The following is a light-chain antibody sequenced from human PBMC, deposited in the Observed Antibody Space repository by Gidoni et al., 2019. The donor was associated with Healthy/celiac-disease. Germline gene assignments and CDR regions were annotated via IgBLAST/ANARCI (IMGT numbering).Light chain of an antibody. Sequence: EIVLSQSPGPLSLSPGESATLSCRASQRVSSSYLAWYQQKPGKAPRLLIYGASTRATGIPDRFSGSGSGTDFTLTISRLEPEDFAVYYCQQYGSARDTFGQGTKLEIK. V-gene: IGKV3-20*01. CDR1: QRVSSSY. CDR2: GAS. CDR3: QQYGSARDT. J-gene: IGKJ2*01.